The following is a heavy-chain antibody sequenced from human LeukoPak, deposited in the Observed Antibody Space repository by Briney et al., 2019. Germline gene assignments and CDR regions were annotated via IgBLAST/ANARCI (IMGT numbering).Heavy chain of an antibody. V-gene: IGHV1-46*01. CDR1: GYTFTSYY. Sequence: ASVKVSCKASGYTFTSYYMHWVRQAPGQGLEWMVIINPSGGSTSYAQKFQGRVTMTRDTSTSTVYMELSSLRSEDTAVYYCARDSYYYDSSGYYYGGYWGEGTLVTVSS. CDR3: ARDSYYYDSSGYYYGGY. D-gene: IGHD3-22*01. J-gene: IGHJ4*02. CDR2: INPSGGST.